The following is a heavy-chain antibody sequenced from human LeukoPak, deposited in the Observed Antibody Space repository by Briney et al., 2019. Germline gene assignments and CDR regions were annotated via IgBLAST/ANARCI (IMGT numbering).Heavy chain of an antibody. CDR2: IYYSGST. D-gene: IGHD6-6*01. CDR3: ARDWGVSARSGYMDV. Sequence: SETLSLTCTVSGGSISNYYWSWIRQPPGKGLEWIGYIYYSGSTKYNPSLKSRATISVDTSKNQFSLRLSPVTAADTAVYYCARDWGVSARSGYMDVWGKGTTVTVSS. CDR1: GGSISNYY. V-gene: IGHV4-59*01. J-gene: IGHJ6*03.